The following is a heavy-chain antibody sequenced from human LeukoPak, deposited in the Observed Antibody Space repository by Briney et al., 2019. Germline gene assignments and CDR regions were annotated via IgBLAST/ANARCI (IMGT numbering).Heavy chain of an antibody. CDR2: INPSGGST. V-gene: IGHV1-46*01. J-gene: IGHJ3*02. Sequence: GASVKVSCKASGYTFTSYCMHWVRQAPGQGLEWMGIINPSGGSTSYAQKFQGRVTMTRDTSTSTVYMELSSLRSEDTAVYYCARDDMVRGVIGAFDIWGQGTMVTVSS. CDR1: GYTFTSYC. CDR3: ARDDMVRGVIGAFDI. D-gene: IGHD3-10*01.